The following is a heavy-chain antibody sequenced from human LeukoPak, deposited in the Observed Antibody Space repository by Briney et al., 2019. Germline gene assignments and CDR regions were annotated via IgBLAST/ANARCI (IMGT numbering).Heavy chain of an antibody. CDR1: GFTFSSYW. CDR3: ARVKSSSWYYYYYHMDV. Sequence: GGSLRLSCAASGFTFSSYWMSWVRQAPGKGLEWVANIKQDGSEKYYVDSVKGRFTISRDNAKNSLYLQMNSLRAEDTAVYYCARVKSSSWYYYYYHMDVWGKGTTVTVSS. V-gene: IGHV3-7*01. D-gene: IGHD6-13*01. CDR2: IKQDGSEK. J-gene: IGHJ6*03.